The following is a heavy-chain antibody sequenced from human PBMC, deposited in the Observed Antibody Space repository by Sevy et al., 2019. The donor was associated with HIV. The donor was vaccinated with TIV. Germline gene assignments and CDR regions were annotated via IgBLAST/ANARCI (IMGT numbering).Heavy chain of an antibody. D-gene: IGHD3-22*01. V-gene: IGHV3-53*01. J-gene: IGHJ4*02. Sequence: GGSLRLSCAASGFTVSSNYMSWVRQAPGKGLEWVSVIYSGGSTYYADSVKGRFTISRDSSKNTLYLQMNSLRVEDTAVYYCAAGSSGYSHFDYWGQGTLVTVSS. CDR1: GFTVSSNY. CDR3: AAGSSGYSHFDY. CDR2: IYSGGST.